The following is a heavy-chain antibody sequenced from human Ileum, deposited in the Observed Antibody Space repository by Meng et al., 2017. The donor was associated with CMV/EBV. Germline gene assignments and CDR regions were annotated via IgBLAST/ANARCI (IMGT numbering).Heavy chain of an antibody. CDR2: ISASTRTT. Sequence: FNNYAMSWVRQAPGKGLEWVSAISASTRTTNYTDSVKGRFTISRDNSKNTLYLQMNSLRTEDTALYYCAKDPDSSGYYKPVTSRYFDLWGRGTLVTVSS. D-gene: IGHD3-22*01. CDR3: AKDPDSSGYYKPVTSRYFDL. CDR1: FNNYA. J-gene: IGHJ2*01. V-gene: IGHV3-23*01.